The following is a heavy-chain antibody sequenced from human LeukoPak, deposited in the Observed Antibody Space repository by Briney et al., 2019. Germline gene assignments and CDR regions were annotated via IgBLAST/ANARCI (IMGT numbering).Heavy chain of an antibody. CDR1: GFTFSSYG. CDR3: AKAVVVGATTLDY. Sequence: GGSLRLSCAASGFTFSSYGMHWVRQAPGKGLEWVAVISYDGSNKYYADSVKGRFTISRENSKNTLYLQMNSLRADDTAVYYCAKAVVVGATTLDYWGQGTLVTVSS. V-gene: IGHV3-30*18. J-gene: IGHJ4*02. D-gene: IGHD1-26*01. CDR2: ISYDGSNK.